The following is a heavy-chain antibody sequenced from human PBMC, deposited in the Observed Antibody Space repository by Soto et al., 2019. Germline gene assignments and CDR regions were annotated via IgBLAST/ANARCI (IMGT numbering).Heavy chain of an antibody. J-gene: IGHJ4*02. V-gene: IGHV1-69*05. CDR3: ARDLLHEGIAVFYYFDY. CDR2: IIPIFGTA. Sequence: SVKVSCKASGGTFSSYAISWVRQAPGQGLEWMGGIIPIFGTANYAQKLQGRVTMTTDTSTSTAYMELRSLRSDDTAVYYCARDLLHEGIAVFYYFDYWGQGTLVTVSS. D-gene: IGHD6-19*01. CDR1: GGTFSSYA.